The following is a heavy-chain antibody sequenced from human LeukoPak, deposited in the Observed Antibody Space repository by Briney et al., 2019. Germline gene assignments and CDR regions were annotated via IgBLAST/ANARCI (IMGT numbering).Heavy chain of an antibody. D-gene: IGHD3-9*01. CDR2: INSDGSST. J-gene: IGHJ4*02. CDR1: GFTFSTFA. V-gene: IGHV3-74*01. Sequence: PGGSLRLSCAASGFTFSTFAMIWVRQPPGKGLVWVSRINSDGSSTSYVDSVKGRFTISRDNAKNTLYLQMNSLRAEDTAVYYCARESYDILTGYHVDYWGQGTLVTVSS. CDR3: ARESYDILTGYHVDY.